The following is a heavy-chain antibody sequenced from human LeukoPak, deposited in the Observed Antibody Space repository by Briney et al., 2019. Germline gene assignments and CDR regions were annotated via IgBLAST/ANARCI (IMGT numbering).Heavy chain of an antibody. Sequence: SGGSLRLSCEASGFTFSQYAMSWVRQAPGKGLERVSAIGGRGISTYYTASVKGRFTISRDNPKNTLHLQMNSLRAEDTAVYYCAKDLQGYDILTGLEVFDSWGQGTLVTVSS. CDR2: IGGRGIST. CDR3: AKDLQGYDILTGLEVFDS. V-gene: IGHV3-23*01. J-gene: IGHJ4*02. D-gene: IGHD3-9*01. CDR1: GFTFSQYA.